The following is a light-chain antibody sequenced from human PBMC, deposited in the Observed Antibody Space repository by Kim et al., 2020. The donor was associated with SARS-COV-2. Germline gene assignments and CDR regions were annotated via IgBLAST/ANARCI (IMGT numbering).Light chain of an antibody. Sequence: GQSITISFTGTSSDIGGYNYVSWYQHHPGKAPKLMIYDVNKRPSGVSYRFSGSKSGNTAFLTIFGLQAEDEADYYCSSYTSTSTPPFGGGTKVTVL. J-gene: IGLJ3*02. CDR2: DVN. V-gene: IGLV2-14*03. CDR1: SSDIGGYNY. CDR3: SSYTSTSTPP.